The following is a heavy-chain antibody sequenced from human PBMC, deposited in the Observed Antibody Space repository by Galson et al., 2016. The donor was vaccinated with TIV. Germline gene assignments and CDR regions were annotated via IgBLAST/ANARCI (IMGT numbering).Heavy chain of an antibody. CDR3: ASVALFPGLSPDN. Sequence: SVKVSCKVSGDSLSDLSMHWVRQAPGKGLEWMAGFDPEQHKKIYAQKLEGRVTLTDDTSTDTAFLELSSLSFEDTAVYYCASVALFPGLSPDNWGQGTLVIVSS. CDR2: FDPEQHKK. V-gene: IGHV1-24*01. J-gene: IGHJ4*02. CDR1: GDSLSDLS. D-gene: IGHD2/OR15-2a*01.